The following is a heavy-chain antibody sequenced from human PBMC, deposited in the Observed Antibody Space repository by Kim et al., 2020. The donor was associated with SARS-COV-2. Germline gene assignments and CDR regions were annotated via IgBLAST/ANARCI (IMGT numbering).Heavy chain of an antibody. CDR3: ALQIRGLLWFGELLGSFDY. J-gene: IGHJ4*02. CDR1: GFSLSTSGVG. CDR2: VYWDDDK. Sequence: SGPTLVNPTQTLTLTCTFSGFSLSTSGVGVGWIRQPPGKALEWLALVYWDDDKRYSPSLKSRLTITKDTSKNQVVLTLTNIDPVDTATYYCALQIRGLLWFGELLGSFDYWGQGALVTVSS. V-gene: IGHV2-5*02. D-gene: IGHD3-10*01.